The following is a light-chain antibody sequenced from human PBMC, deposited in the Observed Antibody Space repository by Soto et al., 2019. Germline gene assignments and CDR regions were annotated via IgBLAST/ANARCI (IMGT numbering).Light chain of an antibody. J-gene: IGKJ2*01. CDR3: QLYGGASYI. Sequence: EIVLTQSPGTLSLSTGERATLSCRASQSVSSSHLAWYQQKPGQTPRLLIYGASTMATGIPERFSDSGSGADFTITISTLEPDDSPVYYCQLYGGASYIFGQWTK. V-gene: IGKV3-20*01. CDR1: QSVSSSH. CDR2: GAS.